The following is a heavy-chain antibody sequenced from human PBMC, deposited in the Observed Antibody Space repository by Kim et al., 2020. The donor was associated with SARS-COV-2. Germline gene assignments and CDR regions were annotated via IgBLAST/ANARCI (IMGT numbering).Heavy chain of an antibody. CDR3: ARENRWYYYYGMDV. J-gene: IGHJ6*02. V-gene: IGHV3-30*04. CDR2: ISYDGSNK. CDR1: GFTFSSYA. Sequence: GGSLRLSCAASGFTFSSYAMHWVRQAPGKGLEWVAVISYDGSNKYYADSVKGRFTISRDNSKNTLYLQMNSLRAEDTAVYYCARENRWYYYYGMDVWGQGTTVTVSS.